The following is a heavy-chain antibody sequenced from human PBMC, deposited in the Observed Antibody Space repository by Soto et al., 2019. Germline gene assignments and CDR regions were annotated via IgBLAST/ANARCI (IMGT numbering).Heavy chain of an antibody. CDR3: ARARGLVGFDYYYGMDV. J-gene: IGHJ6*02. D-gene: IGHD6-6*01. CDR1: GFTFSSYA. V-gene: IGHV3-30-3*01. Sequence: GGSLRLSCAASGFTFSSYAMHWARQAPGKGLEWVAVISYDGSNKYYADSVKGRFTISRDNSKNTLYLQMNSLRAEDTAVYYCARARGLVGFDYYYGMDVWGQGTTVTVSS. CDR2: ISYDGSNK.